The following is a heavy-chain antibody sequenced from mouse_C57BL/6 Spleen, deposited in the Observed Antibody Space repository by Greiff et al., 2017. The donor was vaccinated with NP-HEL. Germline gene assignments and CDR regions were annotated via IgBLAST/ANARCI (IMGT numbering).Heavy chain of an antibody. CDR3: ARLGSTMVTEGFAY. V-gene: IGHV5-4*03. CDR2: ISDGGSYT. Sequence: EVMLVESGGGLVKPGGSLKLSCAASGFTFSSYAMSWVRQTPEKRLEWVATISDGGSYTYYPDNVKGRFTISRDNAKNNLYLQMSHLKSEDTAMYYCARLGSTMVTEGFAYWGQGTLVTVSA. D-gene: IGHD2-2*01. J-gene: IGHJ3*01. CDR1: GFTFSSYA.